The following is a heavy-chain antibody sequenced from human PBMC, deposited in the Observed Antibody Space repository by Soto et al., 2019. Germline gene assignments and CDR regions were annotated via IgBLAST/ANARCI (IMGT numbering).Heavy chain of an antibody. D-gene: IGHD2-15*01. V-gene: IGHV4-59*01. J-gene: IGHJ1*01. CDR3: ARAGRYCSGGTCYAKY. CDR1: DGSISSYY. CDR2: IYYSGST. Sequence: SQTMSLTCSVFDGSISSYYWSHIRKTPGKGLEWIGYIYYSGSTNYNPSLKSRVTISVDTSKNQFSLELSSVTAADTAVYYCARAGRYCSGGTCYAKYWGQGALVPVSS.